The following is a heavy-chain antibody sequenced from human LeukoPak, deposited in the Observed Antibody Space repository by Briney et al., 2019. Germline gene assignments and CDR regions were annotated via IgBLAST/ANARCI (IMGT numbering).Heavy chain of an antibody. CDR2: IKQDGSEK. CDR1: GFTFSSYW. V-gene: IGHV3-7*05. D-gene: IGHD3-22*01. CDR3: ARVWKQLVLNYYDSSGYYGQTYYFDY. J-gene: IGHJ4*02. Sequence: GGSLRLSCAASGFTFSSYWMSWVRQAPGKGLEWVANIKQDGSEKYYVDSVKGRFTISRDNAKNSLYLQMNSLRAEDTAVYYCARVWKQLVLNYYDSSGYYGQTYYFDYWGQGTLVTVSS.